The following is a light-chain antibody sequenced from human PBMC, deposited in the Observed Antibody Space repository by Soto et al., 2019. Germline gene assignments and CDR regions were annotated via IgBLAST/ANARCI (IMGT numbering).Light chain of an antibody. Sequence: DIQLTQSPSFLSASVGDRVTITCRASQGISTYLAWYLQRPGKAPKLLIYGASTLHSGVPSRFSGSVSGTEFTLTISSLQPEDFGTYYCQQLNSEWYAFGQGTKPEIK. CDR1: QGISTY. J-gene: IGKJ2*01. CDR3: QQLNSEWYA. V-gene: IGKV1-9*01. CDR2: GAS.